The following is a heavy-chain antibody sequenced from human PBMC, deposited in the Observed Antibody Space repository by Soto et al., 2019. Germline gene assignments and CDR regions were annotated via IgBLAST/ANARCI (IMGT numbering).Heavy chain of an antibody. CDR1: GFTFSRYA. V-gene: IGHV3-23*01. J-gene: IGHJ4*02. D-gene: IGHD4-17*01. CDR2: ISGSGGST. CDR3: AKDVVGRITTVIGEDY. Sequence: EVQLLESGGGLVQPGGSLRLSCAASGFTFSRYAMSWVRQAPGKGLEWGSAISGSGGSTYYADSVKGRFTISRDNSKNTMYLQMNSLRAEDTAVYYGAKDVVGRITTVIGEDYWGQGTLVNVSS.